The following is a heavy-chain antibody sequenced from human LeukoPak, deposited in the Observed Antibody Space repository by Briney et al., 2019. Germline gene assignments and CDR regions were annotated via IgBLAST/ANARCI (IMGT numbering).Heavy chain of an antibody. J-gene: IGHJ4*02. CDR1: GFTFSDYY. V-gene: IGHV3-20*04. CDR2: INWNGGSI. D-gene: IGHD3-10*01. CDR3: ARVASYYGSGSYYVDY. Sequence: PGGSLRLSCAASGFTFSDYYMSWIRQAPGKGLEWVSGINWNGGSIGYADSVKGRFTISRDNAKNSLYLQMNSLRAEDTALYYCARVASYYGSGSYYVDYWGQGTLVTVSS.